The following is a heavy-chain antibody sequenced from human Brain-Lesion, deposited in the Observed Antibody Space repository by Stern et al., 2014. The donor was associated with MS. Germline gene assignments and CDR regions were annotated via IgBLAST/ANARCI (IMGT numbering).Heavy chain of an antibody. Sequence: VQLVESGAEVKKPGASVKVSCKTSGYIFTGYYIHWVRQAPGQGLEWMAWINPNTGGTKYAQKFQGRVTMSRETSISTAYVELSSLTSDDTAVYYCARGQRGITIFGVVTDYYYLGMDVWGQGTTVTVSS. V-gene: IGHV1-2*02. J-gene: IGHJ6*02. CDR1: GYIFTGYY. CDR3: ARGQRGITIFGVVTDYYYLGMDV. D-gene: IGHD3-3*01. CDR2: INPNTGGT.